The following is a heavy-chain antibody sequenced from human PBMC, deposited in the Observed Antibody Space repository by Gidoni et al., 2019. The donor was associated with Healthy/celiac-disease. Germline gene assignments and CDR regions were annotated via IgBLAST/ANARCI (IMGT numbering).Heavy chain of an antibody. CDR1: GFNFSDYY. CDR2: ISSSGSTI. Sequence: QVPLVESGGGLVKPGWSLRLSCSSSGFNFSDYYLSWIRQAPGNGLEWVSDISSSGSTIYYADSVKGRFTISRDNAKNSLYLQMNSLRAEDTAVYYCARDSAYCGGDCYSYYYYMDVWGKGTTVTVSS. J-gene: IGHJ6*03. V-gene: IGHV3-11*01. CDR3: ARDSAYCGGDCYSYYYYMDV. D-gene: IGHD2-21*01.